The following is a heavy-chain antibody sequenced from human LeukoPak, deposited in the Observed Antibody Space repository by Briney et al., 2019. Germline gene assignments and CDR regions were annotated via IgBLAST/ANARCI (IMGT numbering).Heavy chain of an antibody. J-gene: IGHJ4*02. CDR1: GFTFSSYA. CDR3: ARESSSDLVY. Sequence: GGSLRLSCAASGFTFSSYAMSWVRQAPGKGLEWVSAISGSGGSTYYADSVRGRLTVSRDNAKNTVYLQMNSLRAEDTAVYYCARESSSDLVYWGQGTLVIVSS. CDR2: ISGSGGST. D-gene: IGHD6-6*01. V-gene: IGHV3-23*01.